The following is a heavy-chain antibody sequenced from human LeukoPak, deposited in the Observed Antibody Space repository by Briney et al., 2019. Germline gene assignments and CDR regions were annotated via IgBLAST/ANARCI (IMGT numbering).Heavy chain of an antibody. CDR1: GGTFSSYA. J-gene: IGHJ6*02. V-gene: IGHV1-69*13. D-gene: IGHD3-10*01. CDR3: ARVPFISSAGDYHHYYAMDV. Sequence: SVKVSFKASGGTFSSYAINWVRQAPGQGLEWMGGIIPVFGTANYPQKFQGRVSITADESTSTAYMQLNSLRAEDTAVYYCARVPFISSAGDYHHYYAMDVWGQGTTVTVSS. CDR2: IIPVFGTA.